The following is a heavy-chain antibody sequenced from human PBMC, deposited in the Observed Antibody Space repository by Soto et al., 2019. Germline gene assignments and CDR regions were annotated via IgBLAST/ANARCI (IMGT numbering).Heavy chain of an antibody. V-gene: IGHV3-13*01. CDR3: ARERYYGLGSYSYFYGMDV. D-gene: IGHD3-10*01. Sequence: EVQLVESGGGLVQPGGSLRLSCVASGFTFRTYDMHWVRQPTGKGLEWISTIDTAGHTYYLGSVKGRFTVSRENAENSLYLQMNSLGAGDTAVYYCARERYYGLGSYSYFYGMDVWGQGTPVTVSS. CDR1: GFTFRTYD. J-gene: IGHJ6*02. CDR2: IDTAGHT.